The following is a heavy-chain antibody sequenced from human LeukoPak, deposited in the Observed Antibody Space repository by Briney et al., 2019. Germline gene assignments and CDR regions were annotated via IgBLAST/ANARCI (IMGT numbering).Heavy chain of an antibody. V-gene: IGHV1-2*02. Sequence: GASVKVSCKASGYTFTGYYMHWVRQAPGQGLEWMGWINPNSGGTNYAQKFQGRVTMTRDTSISTAYMELSRLRSDDTAVYYGARDRDGYYSEGVDPWGQGTLVTVSS. CDR3: ARDRDGYYSEGVDP. J-gene: IGHJ5*02. CDR2: INPNSGGT. D-gene: IGHD3-3*01. CDR1: GYTFTGYY.